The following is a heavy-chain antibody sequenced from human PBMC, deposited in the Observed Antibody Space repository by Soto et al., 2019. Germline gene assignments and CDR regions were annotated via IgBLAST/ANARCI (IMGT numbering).Heavy chain of an antibody. CDR1: GFTFSSYA. CDR3: AKAGHSSGWLENWYFDL. Sequence: EVQLLESGGGLVQPGGSLRLSCAASGFTFSSYAMSWVRQAPGKGLEWVSAISGSGGSTYYADSVKGRFTISRDNSKNTLYLQMNSLRAEDTAVYYCAKAGHSSGWLENWYFDLWGRGTLVTVSS. D-gene: IGHD6-19*01. J-gene: IGHJ2*01. CDR2: ISGSGGST. V-gene: IGHV3-23*01.